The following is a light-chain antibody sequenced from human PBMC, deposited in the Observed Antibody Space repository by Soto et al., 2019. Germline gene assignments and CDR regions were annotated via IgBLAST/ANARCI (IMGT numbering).Light chain of an antibody. J-gene: IGKJ5*01. CDR1: QSINSY. V-gene: IGKV1-39*01. CDR3: QQSYSTPPT. CDR2: AAS. Sequence: DIQMTQSPSSLSASVGDRFTITCRASQSINSYLNWYQQKPGKAPKLLIYAASSLQSGVPSRFSGSGSGTDFTLTISSLQPEDFATYYCQQSYSTPPTFGQGTRLEIK.